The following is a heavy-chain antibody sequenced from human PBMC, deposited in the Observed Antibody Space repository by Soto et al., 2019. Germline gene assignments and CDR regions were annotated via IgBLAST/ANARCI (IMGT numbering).Heavy chain of an antibody. CDR3: ARARDYDY. V-gene: IGHV4-34*01. D-gene: IGHD4-17*01. CDR2: INHSGST. J-gene: IGHJ4*02. Sequence: SETLSLTCAVYGGSFSGYYWSWIRQPPGKGLEWIGEINHSGSTNYNPSLKSRVTISVDTSKNQFSLKLSSVTAADTAVYYCARARDYDYWGQGTLVTVSS. CDR1: GGSFSGYY.